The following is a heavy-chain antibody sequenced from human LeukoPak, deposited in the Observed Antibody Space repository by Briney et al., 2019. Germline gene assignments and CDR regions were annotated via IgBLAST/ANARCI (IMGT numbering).Heavy chain of an antibody. CDR1: GGSISSSSYY. Sequence: SETLSLTCTVSGGSISSSSYYWGWIRQPPGKGLEWIGSIYYSGSTYYNPSLKSRVTISVDTSKNQFSLKLSSVTAADTAVYYCASDTERVFHASAGKVTRDWFDPWGQGTLVTVSS. CDR2: IYYSGST. CDR3: ASDTERVFHASAGKVTRDWFDP. J-gene: IGHJ5*02. V-gene: IGHV4-39*07. D-gene: IGHD2-21*02.